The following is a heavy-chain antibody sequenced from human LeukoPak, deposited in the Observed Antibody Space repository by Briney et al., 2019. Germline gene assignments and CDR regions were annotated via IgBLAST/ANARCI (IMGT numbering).Heavy chain of an antibody. V-gene: IGHV4-34*01. Sequence: PSETLSLTCAVYGGSFSGYYWSWIRQPPGKGLEWIGEINHSGSTNYNPSLKSRVTISVDTSKNQFSLKLSSVTAAGTAVYYCARNGPMVRGVNLGLDYWGQGTLVTVSS. CDR1: GGSFSGYY. J-gene: IGHJ4*02. CDR2: INHSGST. CDR3: ARNGPMVRGVNLGLDY. D-gene: IGHD3-10*01.